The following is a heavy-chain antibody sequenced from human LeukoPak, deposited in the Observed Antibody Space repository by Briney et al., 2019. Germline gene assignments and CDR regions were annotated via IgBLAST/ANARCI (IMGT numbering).Heavy chain of an antibody. J-gene: IGHJ4*02. D-gene: IGHD5-12*01. CDR3: ARSAIGEKWLRFPYYFDY. CDR1: GFTFDDYA. Sequence: GGSLRLSCAASGFTFDDYAMHWVRQAPGKGLEWVSLISGDGGSTYYADSVKGRFTISRDNAKNSLYLQMNSLRAEDTAVYYCARSAIGEKWLRFPYYFDYWGQGTLVTVSS. CDR2: ISGDGGST. V-gene: IGHV3-43*02.